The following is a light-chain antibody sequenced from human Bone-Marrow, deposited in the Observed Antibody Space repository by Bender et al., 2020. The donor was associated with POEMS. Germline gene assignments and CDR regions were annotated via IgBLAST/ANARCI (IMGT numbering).Light chain of an antibody. CDR2: DDS. J-gene: IGLJ2*01. CDR3: QVWDSSRDLVV. V-gene: IGLV3-21*02. Sequence: SYVLTQPPSVSVAPGQTARITCGGNNIGSKSVHWYQQNPGQAPVLVVHDDSDRPSGIPERFSGSNSGNTAALTISRVEAGDEADYYCQVWDSSRDLVVFGGGTELTVL. CDR1: NIGSKS.